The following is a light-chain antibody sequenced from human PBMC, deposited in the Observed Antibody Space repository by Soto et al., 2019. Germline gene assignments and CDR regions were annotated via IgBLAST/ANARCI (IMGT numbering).Light chain of an antibody. CDR2: DVS. CDR1: SSDVGGYNY. V-gene: IGLV2-14*03. Sequence: QSVLTQPASVSGSPGQSITISCTGTSSDVGGYNYVSWYQQHPGKAPKLMIYDVSNRPSGVSNRFSGFKSGNTASLTISGLHAEDEADYYCSSYTTSSTYVFGNGTQLTVL. CDR3: SSYTTSSTYV. J-gene: IGLJ1*01.